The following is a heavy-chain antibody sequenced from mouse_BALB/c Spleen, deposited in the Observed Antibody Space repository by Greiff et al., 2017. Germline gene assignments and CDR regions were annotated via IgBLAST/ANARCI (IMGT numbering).Heavy chain of an antibody. CDR3: ARDVAGNYWYFDV. Sequence: EVKLQESGPGLVKPSQSLSLTCTVTGYSITSDYAWNWIRQFPGNKLEWMGYISYSGSTSYNPSLKSRISITRDTSKNQFFLQLNSVTTEDTATYYCARDVAGNYWYFDVWGAGTTVTVSS. J-gene: IGHJ1*01. V-gene: IGHV3-2*02. D-gene: IGHD2-1*01. CDR2: ISYSGST. CDR1: GYSITSDYA.